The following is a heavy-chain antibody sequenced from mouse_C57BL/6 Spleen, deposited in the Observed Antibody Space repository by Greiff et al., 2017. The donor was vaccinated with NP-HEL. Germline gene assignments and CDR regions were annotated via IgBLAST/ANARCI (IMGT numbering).Heavy chain of an antibody. Sequence: EVHLVESGGDLVKPGGSLKLSCAASGFTFSSYGMSWVRQTPDKRLEWVATISSGGSYTYYPDSVKGRFTISRDNAKNTLYLQMSSLKSEDTAMYYCARGGTDYAMDYWGQGTSVTVSS. CDR2: ISSGGSYT. J-gene: IGHJ4*01. V-gene: IGHV5-6*01. D-gene: IGHD3-3*01. CDR3: ARGGTDYAMDY. CDR1: GFTFSSYG.